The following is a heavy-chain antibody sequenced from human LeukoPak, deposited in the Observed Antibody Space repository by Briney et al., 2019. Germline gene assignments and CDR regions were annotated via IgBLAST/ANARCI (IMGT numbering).Heavy chain of an antibody. CDR2: ISGSGGST. D-gene: IGHD3-22*01. CDR1: GFTFSNYG. Sequence: PGGSLRLSCAASGFTFSNYGMSWVRQAPGKGLEWVSAISGSGGSTYYADSVKGRFTISRDNSKNTLYLQMNSLRAEDTAVYYCAKAGWYYYDSSGYYYDDYYYYMDVWGKGTTVTISS. V-gene: IGHV3-23*01. CDR3: AKAGWYYYDSSGYYYDDYYYYMDV. J-gene: IGHJ6*03.